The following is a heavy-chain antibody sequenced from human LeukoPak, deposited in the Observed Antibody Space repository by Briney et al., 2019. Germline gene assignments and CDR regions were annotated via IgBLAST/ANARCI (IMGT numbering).Heavy chain of an antibody. CDR1: GFTFSSYA. J-gene: IGHJ4*02. V-gene: IGHV3-23*01. CDR3: VKDHHDGDYSRSPWSGV. D-gene: IGHD6-6*01. CDR2: VSGSGGGT. Sequence: GGSLRLSCAASGFTFSSYAFSWVRQAPGKGLEWVSSVSGSGGGTYYADSVRGRFSISRDNSKDTLYLQMHSLRAEDTAVYYCVKDHHDGDYSRSPWSGVWGQGTLVTVSS.